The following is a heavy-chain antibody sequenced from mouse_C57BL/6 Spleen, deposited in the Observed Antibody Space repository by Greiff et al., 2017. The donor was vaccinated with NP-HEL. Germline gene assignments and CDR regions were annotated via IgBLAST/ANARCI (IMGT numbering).Heavy chain of an antibody. CDR3: ARGGTGTAWFAY. V-gene: IGHV1-19*01. J-gene: IGHJ3*01. CDR1: GYTFTDYY. Sequence: EVQLQQSGPVLVKPGASVKMSCKASGYTFTDYYMNWVKQSHGKSLEWIGVINPYNGGTSYNQKFKGKATLTVDKSSSTAYMELNSLTSEDSAVYYCARGGTGTAWFAYWGQGTLVTVSA. CDR2: INPYNGGT. D-gene: IGHD4-1*01.